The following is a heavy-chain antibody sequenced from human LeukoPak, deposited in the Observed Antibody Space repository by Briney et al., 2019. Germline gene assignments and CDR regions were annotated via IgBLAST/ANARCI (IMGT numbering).Heavy chain of an antibody. CDR2: INPNNGAT. V-gene: IGHV1-2*02. J-gene: IGHJ3*02. CDR1: GYTFSGYW. D-gene: IGHD2-15*01. CDR3: ARDILAVVVARHDAFDI. Sequence: GASVKVSCQASGYTFSGYWMHWVRQAPGKGLEWLGYINPNNGATYYAQKLQGRVTMTRDTSMSPAYMEMIRLRADDTAVYYCARDILAVVVARHDAFDIWGEGAIFTVSP.